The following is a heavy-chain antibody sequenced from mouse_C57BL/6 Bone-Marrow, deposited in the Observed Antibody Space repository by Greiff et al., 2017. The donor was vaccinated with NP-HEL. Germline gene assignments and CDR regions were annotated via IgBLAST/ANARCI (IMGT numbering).Heavy chain of an antibody. Sequence: EVKLMESRGGLVKPGGSLKLSCAASGFTFSSYAMSWVRQTPEKRLEWVATISDGGSYTYYPDNVKGRFTISRDNAKNNLYLQMSHLKSEDTAMYYCARFRPRYCDVWGTGTTVTVSS. CDR3: ARFRPRYCDV. V-gene: IGHV5-4*03. J-gene: IGHJ1*03. CDR2: ISDGGSYT. CDR1: GFTFSSYA.